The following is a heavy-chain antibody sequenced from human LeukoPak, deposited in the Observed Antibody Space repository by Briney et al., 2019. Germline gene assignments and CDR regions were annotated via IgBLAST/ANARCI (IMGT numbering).Heavy chain of an antibody. D-gene: IGHD1-26*01. J-gene: IGHJ3*02. CDR1: GASVSSNSAA. V-gene: IGHV6-1*01. CDR2: TYYRSKWYN. CDR3: ASTVRVGATVGAFDI. Sequence: SQTLSLTCAISGASVSSNSAAWNWIRQSPSRGLELLGRTYYRSKWYNDYAVSVKSRMTINPDTSKNQFSLQLNSVTPEDTAVYYCASTVRVGATVGAFDIWGQGTMVTVSS.